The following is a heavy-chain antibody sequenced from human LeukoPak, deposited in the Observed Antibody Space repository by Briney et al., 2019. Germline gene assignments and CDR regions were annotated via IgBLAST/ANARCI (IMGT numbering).Heavy chain of an antibody. Sequence: SETLSLTCTVSGGSISSYYWSWIRQPPGKGLEWIGYIYYSGSTNYNPSLKSRVTISVDTSKNQFSLKLSSVTAADTAVYYCARGAAAPGAFDIWGQGTMVTVSS. CDR3: ARGAAAPGAFDI. CDR2: IYYSGST. D-gene: IGHD4/OR15-4a*01. J-gene: IGHJ3*02. CDR1: GGSISSYY. V-gene: IGHV4-59*08.